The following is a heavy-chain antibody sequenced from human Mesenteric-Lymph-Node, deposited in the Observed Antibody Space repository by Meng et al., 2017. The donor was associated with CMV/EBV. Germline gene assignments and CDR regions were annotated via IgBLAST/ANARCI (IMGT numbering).Heavy chain of an antibody. CDR3: ARVGPGAYGSGSYYNPDY. CDR2: ISAYNGNT. D-gene: IGHD3-10*01. Sequence: TFTSYGISWVRQAPGQGLEWMGWISAYNGNTNDAQKLQGRVTMTTDTSTSTAYMELRSLRSDDTAVYYCARVGPGAYGSGSYYNPDYWGQGTLVTVSS. J-gene: IGHJ4*02. CDR1: TFTSYG. V-gene: IGHV1-18*01.